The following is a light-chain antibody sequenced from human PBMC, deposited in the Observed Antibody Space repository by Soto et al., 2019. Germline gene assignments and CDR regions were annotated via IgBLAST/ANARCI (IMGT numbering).Light chain of an antibody. J-gene: IGKJ1*01. CDR3: HQHQSWPRT. CDR1: PNISTS. V-gene: IGKV3-11*01. Sequence: EIVLTQTQATLSSFPGARVTLSCRSSPNISTSLACYQHRPGQAPRVLIYQTSIRAAGIPARFSASGSGTDFTLTISNVEPEDFALYYCHQHQSWPRTFGQGTKVDI. CDR2: QTS.